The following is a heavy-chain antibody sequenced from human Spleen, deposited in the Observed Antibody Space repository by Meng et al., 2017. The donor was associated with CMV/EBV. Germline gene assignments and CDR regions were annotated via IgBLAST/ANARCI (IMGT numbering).Heavy chain of an antibody. CDR3: ARDFGGY. D-gene: IGHD3-3*01. CDR2: INGNSKYI. CDR1: GFTFSTHS. V-gene: IGHV3-21*01. J-gene: IGHJ4*02. Sequence: GGSLRLSCAASGFTFSTHSMNWVRQAPGKGLEWVSSINGNSKYIYYADSVRGRFTISRDNAKNSLYLQMNSLRAEDTAVYYCARDFGGYWGQGTLVTVSS.